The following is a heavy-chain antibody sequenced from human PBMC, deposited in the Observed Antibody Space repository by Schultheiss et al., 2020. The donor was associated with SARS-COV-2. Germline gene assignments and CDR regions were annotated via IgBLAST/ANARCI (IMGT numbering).Heavy chain of an antibody. D-gene: IGHD6-19*01. CDR2: IYHSGST. V-gene: IGHV4-34*01. Sequence: SQTLSLTCAVYGGSFSGYYWSWIRQPPGKGLEWIGYIYHSGSTYYNPSLKSRVTISVDTSKNQFSLKLSSVTAADTAVYYCARQWLVPLAWDYWGQGTLVTVSS. J-gene: IGHJ4*02. CDR3: ARQWLVPLAWDY. CDR1: GGSFSGYY.